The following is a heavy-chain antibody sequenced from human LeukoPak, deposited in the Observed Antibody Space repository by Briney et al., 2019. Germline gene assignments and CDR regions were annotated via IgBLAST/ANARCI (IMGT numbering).Heavy chain of an antibody. D-gene: IGHD5-18*01. CDR3: AKTYVDTTFFDS. CDR1: GFSFSNYA. CDR2: ISGSGGTI. J-gene: IGHJ4*02. Sequence: GGSLRLSFVASGFSFSNYAINWVRQAPGKGLEWVSAISGSGGTIFYADSVKGRFATPRDNSKNTLYLQMTSLRAEDTAVYYCAKTYVDTTFFDSWGQGNRVTVSS. V-gene: IGHV3-23*01.